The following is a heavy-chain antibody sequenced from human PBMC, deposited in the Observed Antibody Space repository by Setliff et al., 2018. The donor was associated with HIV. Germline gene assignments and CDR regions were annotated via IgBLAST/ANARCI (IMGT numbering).Heavy chain of an antibody. D-gene: IGHD1-26*01. CDR1: GGSMNTFY. J-gene: IGHJ4*02. CDR3: ATDPTGAVGTTIGTGNY. CDR2: IHDGGSI. V-gene: IGHV4-59*01. Sequence: ASETLSLTCTVSGGSMNTFYWSWIRQSPGKGLEWIGYIHDGGSITYNPSLRSPATISLDTSKKQFSLMLTAVTPEDAALYYCATDPTGAVGTTIGTGNYWGQGTLVTVSS.